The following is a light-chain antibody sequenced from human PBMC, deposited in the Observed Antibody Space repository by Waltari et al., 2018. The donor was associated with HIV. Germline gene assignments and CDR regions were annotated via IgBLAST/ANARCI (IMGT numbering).Light chain of an antibody. CDR3: QAWDSSTVV. CDR2: EDN. Sequence: SYEVTQPPSVSVSPGQPASITCSRHKLGNKYTAWYQQKPGQSPVLVIYEDNKRRSGTPERFSGSNSGDTATLTISGTQAMDEADYYCQAWDSSTVVFGGGTRLTVL. J-gene: IGLJ2*01. V-gene: IGLV3-1*01. CDR1: KLGNKY.